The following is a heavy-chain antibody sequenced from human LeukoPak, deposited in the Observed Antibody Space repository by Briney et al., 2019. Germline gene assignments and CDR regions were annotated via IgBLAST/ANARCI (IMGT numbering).Heavy chain of an antibody. Sequence: GGSLRLSCAASGFTFSSYGMHWVRQAPGKGLEWVAFIRYDGSNKYYADSVKGLFTSSRDNSKNTLYLQMNSLRAEDTAVYYCAKALGYSGYDIPFDYWGQGTLVTVSS. J-gene: IGHJ4*02. V-gene: IGHV3-30*02. D-gene: IGHD5-12*01. CDR1: GFTFSSYG. CDR2: IRYDGSNK. CDR3: AKALGYSGYDIPFDY.